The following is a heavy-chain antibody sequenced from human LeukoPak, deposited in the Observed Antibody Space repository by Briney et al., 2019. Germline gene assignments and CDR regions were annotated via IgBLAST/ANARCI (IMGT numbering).Heavy chain of an antibody. CDR3: ARTYCAEDCSIRYFVY. J-gene: IGHJ4*02. CDR1: GYILSSYN. CDR2: INPSGGDT. D-gene: IGHD2-21*02. V-gene: IGHV1-46*01. Sequence: RASVKVSCKASGYILSSYNMHWVRQAPGQGLEWLGIINPSGGDTKYAQKFQGRVTLTRDKSTSTVYMELSSLTSDDTAVYYCARTYCAEDCSIRYFVYWGQGTLVTVSS.